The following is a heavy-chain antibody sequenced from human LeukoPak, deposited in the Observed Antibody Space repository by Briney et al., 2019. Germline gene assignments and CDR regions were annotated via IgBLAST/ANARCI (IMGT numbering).Heavy chain of an antibody. D-gene: IGHD6-6*01. Sequence: ASVKVSCKASGYTFTGYYMHWVRQAPGQGLEWMGWINPNSGGTNYAQTFQGRVTMTRDTSISTAYMELSRLRSDDTAVYYCAREYGSSSFDYWGQGTLVTVSS. CDR1: GYTFTGYY. J-gene: IGHJ4*02. CDR3: AREYGSSSFDY. CDR2: INPNSGGT. V-gene: IGHV1-2*02.